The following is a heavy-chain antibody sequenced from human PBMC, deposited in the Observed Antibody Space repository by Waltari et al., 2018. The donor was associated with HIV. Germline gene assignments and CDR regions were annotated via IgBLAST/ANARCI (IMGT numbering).Heavy chain of an antibody. Sequence: EVQLVESGGGLVQPGGSLKLSCAASGFTFSGSAMHWVRQASGKGLEWVGRIRSKANSYATEYAASVKGRFTISRDDSKNTAYLQMNSLKTEDSAVYYCTTNYGGNSDAFDIWGQGTMVTVSS. CDR2: IRSKANSYAT. V-gene: IGHV3-73*01. CDR3: TTNYGGNSDAFDI. CDR1: GFTFSGSA. D-gene: IGHD4-17*01. J-gene: IGHJ3*02.